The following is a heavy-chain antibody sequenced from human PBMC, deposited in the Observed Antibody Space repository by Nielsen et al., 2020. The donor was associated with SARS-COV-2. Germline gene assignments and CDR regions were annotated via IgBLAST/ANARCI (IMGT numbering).Heavy chain of an antibody. CDR1: GGSISSGDYY. D-gene: IGHD3-9*01. V-gene: IGHV4-30-4*01. CDR3: ANLQTYDILTGYYTPGYFQH. J-gene: IGHJ1*01. CDR2: IYYSGST. Sequence: SETLSLTCTVSGGSISSGDYYWSWIRQPPGKGLEWIGYIYYSGSTYYNPSLKSRATISVDTSKNQFSLKLSSVTAADTAVYYCANLQTYDILTGYYTPGYFQHWGQGTLVTVSS.